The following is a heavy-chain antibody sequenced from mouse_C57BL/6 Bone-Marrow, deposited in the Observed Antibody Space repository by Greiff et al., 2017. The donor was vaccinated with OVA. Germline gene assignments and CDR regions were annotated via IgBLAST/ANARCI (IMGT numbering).Heavy chain of an antibody. CDR2: IYPGSGNT. V-gene: IGHV1-76*01. CDR1: GYTFTDYY. CDR3: ARNYGVDY. J-gene: IGHJ2*01. D-gene: IGHD1-1*01. Sequence: VQRVESGAELVRPGASVKLSCKASGYTFTDYYINWVKQRPGQGLEWIARIYPGSGNTYYNEKFKGKATLTAEKSSSTAYMQLSSLTSEDSAFYFCARNYGVDYWGQGTTLTVSS.